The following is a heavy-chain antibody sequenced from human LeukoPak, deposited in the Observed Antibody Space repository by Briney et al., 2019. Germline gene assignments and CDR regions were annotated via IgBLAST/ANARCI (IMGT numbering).Heavy chain of an antibody. CDR1: GGSISSYY. J-gene: IGHJ4*02. CDR2: IYYSGST. CDR3: ARQYFDILTGAHYFDY. V-gene: IGHV4-59*08. D-gene: IGHD3-9*01. Sequence: SETLSLTCTVSGGSISSYYWSWIRQPPGKGLEWIGYIYYSGSTNYNPSLKSRVTISVDTSKNQFSLKLSSVTAADTAIYYCARQYFDILTGAHYFDYLGQGTLVTVSS.